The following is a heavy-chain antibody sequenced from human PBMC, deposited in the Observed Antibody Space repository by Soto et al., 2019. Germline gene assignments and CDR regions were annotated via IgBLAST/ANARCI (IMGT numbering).Heavy chain of an antibody. V-gene: IGHV2-70*01. CDR1: GFSLSTSGMC. CDR2: IDWDDDK. J-gene: IGHJ6*02. D-gene: IGHD3-3*01. CDR3: ARIPTYDFWSGYHQALVDYYYGMDV. Sequence: GSGPTLVNPTQTLTLTCTFSGFSLSTSGMCVSWIRQPPGKALEWLALIDWDDDKYYSTSLKTRLTISKDTSKNQVVLTMTNMDPVDTATYYCARIPTYDFWSGYHQALVDYYYGMDVWGQGTTVTVSS.